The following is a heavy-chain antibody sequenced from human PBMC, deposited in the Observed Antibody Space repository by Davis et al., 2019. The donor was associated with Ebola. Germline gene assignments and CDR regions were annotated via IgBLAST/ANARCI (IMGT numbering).Heavy chain of an antibody. CDR1: GGTFSSYA. J-gene: IGHJ6*02. V-gene: IGHV1-69*13. CDR3: ARAGRIAAAGLPHMDV. CDR2: IIPIFGTA. Sequence: SVKVSCKASGGTFSSYAISWVRQAPGQGLEWMGGIIPIFGTANYAQKFQGRVTITADESTSTAYMELSSLRSEDTAVYYCARAGRIAAAGLPHMDVWGQGTTVTVSS. D-gene: IGHD6-13*01.